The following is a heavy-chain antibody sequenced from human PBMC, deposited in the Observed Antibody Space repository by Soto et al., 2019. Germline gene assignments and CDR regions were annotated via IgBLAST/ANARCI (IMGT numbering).Heavy chain of an antibody. V-gene: IGHV3-23*01. CDR2: VSPNGQGI. D-gene: IGHD3-10*01. CDR1: GLPLGRYG. CDR3: AKDRDYPRDYFHY. J-gene: IGHJ4*02. Sequence: GGSLRLSCAASGLPLGRYGMSWVRQAPGKGLEWVSAVSPNGQGIYYADSVRGRFTISRDFSKNTVFLHMDSLRAEDTAVYYCAKDRDYPRDYFHYWGKGTLVTVSS.